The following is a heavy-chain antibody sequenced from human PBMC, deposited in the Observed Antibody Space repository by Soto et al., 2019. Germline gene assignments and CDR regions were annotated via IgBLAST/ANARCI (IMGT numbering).Heavy chain of an antibody. CDR3: ARRAYAVEMGFDH. V-gene: IGHV5-10-1*01. Sequence: GESLKISCKGSGYSFTSYWISWVRQMPGKGLEWMGRIDPSDSYTNYSPSFQGHVTISADKSISTAYLQWSSLKASDTAMYYGARRAYAVEMGFDHWGQGTLVIVSS. CDR1: GYSFTSYW. J-gene: IGHJ4*02. CDR2: IDPSDSYT.